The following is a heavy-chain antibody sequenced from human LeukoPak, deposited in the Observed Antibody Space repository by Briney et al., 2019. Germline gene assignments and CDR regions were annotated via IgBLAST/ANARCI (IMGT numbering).Heavy chain of an antibody. CDR2: INPNSGGT. V-gene: IGHV1-2*02. D-gene: IGHD2-15*01. Sequence: ASVKVSCKASGYTFTGYYMHWVRQAPGQGLEWMGWINPNSGGTNYAQKFQGRVTMTRDTSISTAYMELSRLRSDDTAVYYCARDRWDCSGGSCYHPEDYWGQGTLVTVSS. CDR1: GYTFTGYY. CDR3: ARDRWDCSGGSCYHPEDY. J-gene: IGHJ4*02.